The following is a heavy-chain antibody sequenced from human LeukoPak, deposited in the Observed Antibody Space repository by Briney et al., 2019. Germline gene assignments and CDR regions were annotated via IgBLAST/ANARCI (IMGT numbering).Heavy chain of an antibody. V-gene: IGHV4-34*01. CDR2: INHSGST. CDR1: GGSFSGYY. CDR3: ARDAGYTYGPFYY. D-gene: IGHD5-18*01. J-gene: IGHJ4*02. Sequence: SETLSLTCAVYGGSFSGYYWSWIRQPPGKGLERIGEINHSGSTNYNPSLKSRVTISVDTSKNQFSLKLSSVTAADTAVYYCARDAGYTYGPFYYWGQGTLVTVSS.